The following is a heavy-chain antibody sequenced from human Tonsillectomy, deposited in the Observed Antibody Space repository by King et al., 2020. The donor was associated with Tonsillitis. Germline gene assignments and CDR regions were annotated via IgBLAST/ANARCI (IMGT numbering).Heavy chain of an antibody. CDR3: ARASLLRGYGDFYYYYYMDV. CDR2: ISSSSDTI. J-gene: IGHJ6*03. Sequence: VQLVESGGGLVQPGGSLRLSCTASEFTFSSYTMNWVRQAPGSGLEWISAISSSSDTIYYADSVKGRFTVSRDNANNSLHLQMNGLRAADTAVSYCARASLLRGYGDFYYYYYMDVWGKGTTVTVSS. CDR1: EFTFSSYT. D-gene: IGHD4-17*01. V-gene: IGHV3-48*01.